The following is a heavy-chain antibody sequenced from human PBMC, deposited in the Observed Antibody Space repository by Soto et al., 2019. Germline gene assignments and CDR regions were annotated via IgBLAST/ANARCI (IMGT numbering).Heavy chain of an antibody. J-gene: IGHJ5*02. CDR3: ARGPRYCSTTTCFSGVTWFDP. Sequence: QVQLVQSGAEVKKPGASVKVSCKASGYTFTSYGISWVRQAPGQGLEGMGWISSFNGNTNYAQKVQGRVTLTTDTSTSTTYMELRSLRSDDTAVYYCARGPRYCSTTTCFSGVTWFDPWGQGTLVTVSS. D-gene: IGHD2-2*01. CDR1: GYTFTSYG. V-gene: IGHV1-18*04. CDR2: ISSFNGNT.